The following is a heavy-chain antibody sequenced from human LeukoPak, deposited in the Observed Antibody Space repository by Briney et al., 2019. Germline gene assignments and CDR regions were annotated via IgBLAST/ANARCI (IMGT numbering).Heavy chain of an antibody. D-gene: IGHD3-22*01. Sequence: SETLSLTCGVSGGSITSSNWWSWVRQPPGKGLEWIGEIYHSGSTNYNPSLKSRVTILVDKSKNQFSLKLSSVTAADTAVYYCARDRYYYDSSGYYPFKYWGQGTLVTVSS. J-gene: IGHJ4*02. V-gene: IGHV4-4*02. CDR2: IYHSGST. CDR3: ARDRYYYDSSGYYPFKY. CDR1: GGSITSSNW.